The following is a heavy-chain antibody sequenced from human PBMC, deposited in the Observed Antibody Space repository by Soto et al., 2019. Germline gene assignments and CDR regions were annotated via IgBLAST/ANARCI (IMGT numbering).Heavy chain of an antibody. CDR2: ISSRSDI. V-gene: IGHV3-21*01. Sequence: SGGSLRLSCVGSGFTFSTYSINWVRQAPGKGLEWVSSISSRSDIYYADSVKGRFTISRDNAKNSVSLQMNSLRAEDTAVYYCAREYTAWPLAYGLDVWGQGTTVTVSS. CDR3: AREYTAWPLAYGLDV. J-gene: IGHJ6*02. D-gene: IGHD2-2*02. CDR1: GFTFSTYS.